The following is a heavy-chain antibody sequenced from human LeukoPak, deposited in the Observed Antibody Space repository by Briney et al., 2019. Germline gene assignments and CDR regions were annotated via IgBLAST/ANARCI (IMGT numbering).Heavy chain of an antibody. CDR3: ARGGKDDFDY. CDR1: GGSFSDLY. D-gene: IGHD4-23*01. Sequence: SETLSLTCAVSGGSFSDLYWNWIRQPPGKGLEWIGYIYYSGSTNYNPSLKSRVTISVDTSKNQFSLKLSSVTAADTAVYYCARGGKDDFDYWGQGTLVTVSS. CDR2: IYYSGST. J-gene: IGHJ4*02. V-gene: IGHV4-59*01.